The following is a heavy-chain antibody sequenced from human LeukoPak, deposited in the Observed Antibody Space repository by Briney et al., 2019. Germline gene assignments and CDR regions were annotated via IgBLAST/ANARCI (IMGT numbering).Heavy chain of an antibody. CDR1: GFTFSSYW. V-gene: IGHV3-74*01. J-gene: IGHJ4*02. Sequence: GGSLRLSCAASGFTFSSYWMHWVRQAPGKGLVWVSRINSDGSSTSYADSVKGRFTVSRDNAKNTLYLQMNSLRAEDTAVYYCARVIAAAYFDCWGQGTLVTVSS. CDR3: ARVIAAAYFDC. CDR2: INSDGSST. D-gene: IGHD6-13*01.